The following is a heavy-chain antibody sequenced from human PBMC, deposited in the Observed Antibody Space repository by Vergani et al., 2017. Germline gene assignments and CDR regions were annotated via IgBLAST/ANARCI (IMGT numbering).Heavy chain of an antibody. D-gene: IGHD2-21*01. CDR3: AKVASLRSYYYYYYMDV. CDR2: ISWNSGRI. Sequence: EVQLVESRGGLVQPGRSLRLSCAASGFTFDDYAMHWVRQAPGKGLEWVSGISWNSGRIGYADSVKGRFTISRDNAKNSLYLQMNSLRAEDTALYYCAKVASLRSYYYYYYMDVWGKGTTVTVSS. V-gene: IGHV3-9*01. J-gene: IGHJ6*03. CDR1: GFTFDDYA.